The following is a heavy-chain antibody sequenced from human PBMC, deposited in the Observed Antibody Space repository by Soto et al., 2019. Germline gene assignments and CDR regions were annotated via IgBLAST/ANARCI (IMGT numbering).Heavy chain of an antibody. Sequence: GASVKVSCKASGYTFTSYGISWVRQAPGQGLEWMGWISAYNGNTNYAQKLQGRVTMTTDTSTSTAYMELRSLRSDDTAVYYCARDVDIAAPRHYYYGMDVWGQGTTVTVSS. D-gene: IGHD6-13*01. CDR2: ISAYNGNT. J-gene: IGHJ6*02. CDR3: ARDVDIAAPRHYYYGMDV. CDR1: GYTFTSYG. V-gene: IGHV1-18*01.